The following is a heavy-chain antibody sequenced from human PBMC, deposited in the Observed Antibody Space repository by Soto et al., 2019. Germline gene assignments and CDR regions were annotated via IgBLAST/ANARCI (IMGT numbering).Heavy chain of an antibody. Sequence: GGSLRLSCAASGFTLSDCWMSWVRQAPGKGLEWVSSISSSSSYIYYADSVKGRFTISRDNAKNSLYLQMNSLRAEDTAVYYCARDGAHSSGWYVPFDYWGQGTLVTVSS. CDR2: ISSSSSYI. D-gene: IGHD6-19*01. CDR3: ARDGAHSSGWYVPFDY. CDR1: GFTLSDCW. V-gene: IGHV3-21*01. J-gene: IGHJ4*02.